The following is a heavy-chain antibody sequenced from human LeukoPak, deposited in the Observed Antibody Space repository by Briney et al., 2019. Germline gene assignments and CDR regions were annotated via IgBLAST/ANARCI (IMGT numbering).Heavy chain of an antibody. J-gene: IGHJ4*02. D-gene: IGHD2-15*01. CDR2: IKQDGSEK. CDR3: AKQLIGLIAATLH. Sequence: GGSLRLSCAASGFTFSSYWMSWIRQAPGKGLERVANIKQDGSEKYYVDSVKGRFTISRDNAKNSLYLQMNSLRAEDTAVYYCAKQLIGLIAATLHWGQGTLVTVSS. V-gene: IGHV3-7*01. CDR1: GFTFSSYW.